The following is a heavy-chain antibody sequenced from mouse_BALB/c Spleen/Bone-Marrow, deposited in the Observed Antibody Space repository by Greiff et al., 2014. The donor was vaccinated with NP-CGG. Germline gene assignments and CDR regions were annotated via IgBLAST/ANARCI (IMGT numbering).Heavy chain of an antibody. V-gene: IGHV1-67*01. D-gene: IGHD1-1*01. J-gene: IGHJ2*01. CDR2: ISTYSGNT. CDR3: ARNFYGSAYFDF. Sequence: QVQLQQSGPELVRPGVSVKISCKGSGYKFTDYAMHWVKQSHAKSLEWIGLISTYSGNTHYNQKFKGKATMAVDKSSSTAYMELARSTSEDSAIYYCARNFYGSAYFDFWGQGSTLTVSS. CDR1: GYKFTDYA.